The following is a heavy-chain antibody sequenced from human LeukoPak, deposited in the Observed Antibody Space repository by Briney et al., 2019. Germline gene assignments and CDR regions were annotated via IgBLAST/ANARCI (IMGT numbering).Heavy chain of an antibody. V-gene: IGHV3-21*01. J-gene: IGHJ1*01. CDR1: GFTFSSYA. CDR3: ARVRGAGSEYFHH. CDR2: ITSRSSYI. Sequence: GGSLRLSCAASGFTFSSYAMSWVRQAPGTGLEWVSSITSRSSYIYYADSVKGRFTISRDNTKNSLYLQMNSLRAEDTAVYYCARVRGAGSEYFHHWGQGTLVTVSS.